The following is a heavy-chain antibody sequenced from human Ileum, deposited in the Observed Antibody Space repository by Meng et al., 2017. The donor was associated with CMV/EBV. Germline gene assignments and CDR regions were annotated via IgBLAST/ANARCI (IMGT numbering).Heavy chain of an antibody. Sequence: SSSSYYAGWIRKPPGKGLEWIGSISSSGSTFYNPSLKSRVTISVDTSKNQFSLKVNSVTAADTAVYYCARHVLRFLEWSPNKWFDPWGQGTLVTVSS. CDR1: SSSSYY. D-gene: IGHD3-3*01. J-gene: IGHJ5*02. CDR3: ARHVLRFLEWSPNKWFDP. V-gene: IGHV4-39*01. CDR2: ISSSGST.